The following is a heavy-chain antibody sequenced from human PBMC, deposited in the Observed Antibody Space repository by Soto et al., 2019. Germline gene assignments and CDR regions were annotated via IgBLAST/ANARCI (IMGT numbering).Heavy chain of an antibody. Sequence: SETLSLTCAVSGYSISSGYYWGWIRQPPGKGLEWIGSIYHSGSTYYNPSLKSRVTISVDTSKNQFSLKLSSVTAADTAVYYCARDLRHGMDVWGQGTTATVSS. CDR1: GYSISSGYY. V-gene: IGHV4-38-2*02. CDR3: ARDLRHGMDV. J-gene: IGHJ6*02. CDR2: IYHSGST.